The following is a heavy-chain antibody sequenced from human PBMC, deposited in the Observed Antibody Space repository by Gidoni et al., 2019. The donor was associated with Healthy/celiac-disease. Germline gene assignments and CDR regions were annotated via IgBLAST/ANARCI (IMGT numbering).Heavy chain of an antibody. J-gene: IGHJ4*02. D-gene: IGHD3-10*01. Sequence: QGLEWMGWISAYNGNTNYAQKLQGRVTMTTDTSTSTAYMELRSLRSDDTAVYYCARDRFGDRYFDYWGQGTLVTVSS. V-gene: IGHV1-18*01. CDR2: ISAYNGNT. CDR3: ARDRFGDRYFDY.